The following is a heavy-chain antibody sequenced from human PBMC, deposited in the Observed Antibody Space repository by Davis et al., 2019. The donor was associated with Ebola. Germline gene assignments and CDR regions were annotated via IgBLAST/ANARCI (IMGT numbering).Heavy chain of an antibody. CDR3: ARNGGVPATSGYYYYYYMDV. CDR2: INPNSGGT. D-gene: IGHD2-2*01. V-gene: IGHV1-2*04. Sequence: ASVKVSCKASGYTFTGYYMHWVRQAPGQGLEWMGWINPNSGGTNYAQKFQGWVTMTRDTSISTAYMELSRLRSDDTAVYYCARNGGVPATSGYYYYYYMDVWGKGTTVTVSS. J-gene: IGHJ6*03. CDR1: GYTFTGYY.